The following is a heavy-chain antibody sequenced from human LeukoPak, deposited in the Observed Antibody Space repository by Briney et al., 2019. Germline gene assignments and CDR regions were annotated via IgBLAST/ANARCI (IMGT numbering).Heavy chain of an antibody. V-gene: IGHV1-2*02. CDR3: ATSGMVRGMDV. CDR1: GSTFSGYY. D-gene: IGHD3-10*01. J-gene: IGHJ6*02. Sequence: ASVEVSCKASGSTFSGYYMHWVRQAPGQGLGWMGWINPNSGGTSYAQKFQGRVTMTRDTSISTAYMELSRLRSDDSAVYYCATSGMVRGMDVWGQGTTVTVSS. CDR2: INPNSGGT.